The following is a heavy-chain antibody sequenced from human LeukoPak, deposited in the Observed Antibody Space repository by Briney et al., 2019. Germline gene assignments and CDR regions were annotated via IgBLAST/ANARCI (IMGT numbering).Heavy chain of an antibody. J-gene: IGHJ4*02. D-gene: IGHD3-10*01. CDR2: INSDGSRT. V-gene: IGHV3-74*01. CDR3: ARVVLAGSYSVY. Sequence: PGGSLRLSCEVSGFTFSSYWMHWVRQAPGKGLVWVSRINSDGSRTGYADSVKGRFTIFRDNAKNTLYLQMSSLRVEDTAVYYCARVVLAGSYSVYWGQGTLVTVSS. CDR1: GFTFSSYW.